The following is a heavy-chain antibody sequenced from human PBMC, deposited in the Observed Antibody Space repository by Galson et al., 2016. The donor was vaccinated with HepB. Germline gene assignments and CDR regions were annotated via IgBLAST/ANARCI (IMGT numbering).Heavy chain of an antibody. D-gene: IGHD2-15*01. J-gene: IGHJ6*02. CDR3: AKDNSYSSGDSWNRYYYGMDI. V-gene: IGHV3-23*01. CDR1: GFTFNNYP. CDR2: LSASGAST. Sequence: SLRLSCAASGFTFNNYPMNWVRQAPGKGLEWVSGLSASGASTFYAGSVKGRFTISRDNSKNTLYLEMTSLRAEDTALYYCAKDNSYSSGDSWNRYYYGMDIWGQGTTVTVSS.